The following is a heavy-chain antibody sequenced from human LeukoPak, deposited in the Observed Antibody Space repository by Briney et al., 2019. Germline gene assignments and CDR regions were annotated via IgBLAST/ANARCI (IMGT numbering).Heavy chain of an antibody. CDR1: GFTFKAYW. CDR2: IQQDGSER. Sequence: GGSLRLSCEASGFTFKAYWMSWVRQAPGTGLEWVANIQQDGSERKYVDSVKGRSTISRDNARNSLYLEMNSLRAEDTAVYYCARLRYTYGKNFDYWGQGTLVTVSS. J-gene: IGHJ4*02. CDR3: ARLRYTYGKNFDY. D-gene: IGHD5-18*01. V-gene: IGHV3-7*01.